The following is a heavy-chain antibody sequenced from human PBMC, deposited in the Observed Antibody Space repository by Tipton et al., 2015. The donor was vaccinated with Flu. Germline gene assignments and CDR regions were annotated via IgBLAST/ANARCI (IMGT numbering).Heavy chain of an antibody. CDR2: IYHSGST. D-gene: IGHD7-27*01. CDR3: ARHPSSLGAFDI. V-gene: IGHV4-38-2*01. Sequence: TLSLTCAVSGYSNSSGYYWGWIRQPPGKGLEWIGSIYHSGSTYYNPSLKSRVTISVDTSKNQFSLKLSSVTAADTAVYYCARHPSSLGAFDIWGQGTMVTVSS. J-gene: IGHJ3*02. CDR1: GYSNSSGYY.